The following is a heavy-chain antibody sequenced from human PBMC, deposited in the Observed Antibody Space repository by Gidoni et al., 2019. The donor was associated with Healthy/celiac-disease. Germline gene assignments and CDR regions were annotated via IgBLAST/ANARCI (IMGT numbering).Heavy chain of an antibody. V-gene: IGHV3-74*01. J-gene: IGHJ4*02. CDR2: INSDGSST. CDR1: GFTFSSYW. Sequence: EVQLVESGGGLVQPVGSLRLSCAASGFTFSSYWMHWVRQAPGKGLVWVSRINSDGSSTSYADSVKGRFTISRDNAKNTLYLQMNSLRAEDTAVYYCARASRGGFDWLLPPPDYWGQGTLVTVSS. CDR3: ARASRGGFDWLLPPPDY. D-gene: IGHD3-9*01.